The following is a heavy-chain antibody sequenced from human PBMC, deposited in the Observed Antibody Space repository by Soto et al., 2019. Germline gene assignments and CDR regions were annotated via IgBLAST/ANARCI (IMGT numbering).Heavy chain of an antibody. J-gene: IGHJ4*02. D-gene: IGHD3-22*01. CDR3: ARKDYYDSGMYYFDY. CDR2: INPGNGDT. V-gene: IGHV1-3*01. CDR1: GYTFNKYP. Sequence: VQVVQSGAEVKQPGASVKVSCKTSGYTFNKYPIHWVRQAPGQGLEWMGWINPGNGDTGYSQKFQDRVTITRDTSASTAYMELSSLRSEDTAVYYCARKDYYDSGMYYFDYWGQGTLVTVSS.